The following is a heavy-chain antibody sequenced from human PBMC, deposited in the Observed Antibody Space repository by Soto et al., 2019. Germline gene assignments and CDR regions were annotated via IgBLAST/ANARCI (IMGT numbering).Heavy chain of an antibody. CDR3: ARTNRILDAFDI. CDR2: ISGTSTYT. D-gene: IGHD2-15*01. V-gene: IGHV3-11*03. J-gene: IGHJ3*02. CDR1: GFTFTDYY. Sequence: GGSLRLSCAASGFTFTDYYMNWIRQAPGKGLEWISYISGTSTYTNYADSVKGRFTISRDNAKNSLYLHMNSLRADDTAVYYCARTNRILDAFDIWGQGTMVTVSS.